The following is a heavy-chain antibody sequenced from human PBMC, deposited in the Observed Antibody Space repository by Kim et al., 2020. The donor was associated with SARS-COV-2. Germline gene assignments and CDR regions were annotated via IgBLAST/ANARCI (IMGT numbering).Heavy chain of an antibody. Sequence: ASVKVSCKASGYTFTSYGISWVRQAPGQGLEWMGWISAYNGNTNYAQKLQGRVTMTTDTSTSTAYMELRSLRSDDTAVYYCAREARTSTIFGVVIMGVYGMDVWGQGTTVTVSS. CDR2: ISAYNGNT. V-gene: IGHV1-18*04. CDR3: AREARTSTIFGVVIMGVYGMDV. J-gene: IGHJ6*02. CDR1: GYTFTSYG. D-gene: IGHD3-3*01.